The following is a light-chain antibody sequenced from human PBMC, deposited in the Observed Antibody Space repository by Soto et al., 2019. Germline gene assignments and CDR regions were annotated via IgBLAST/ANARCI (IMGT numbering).Light chain of an antibody. V-gene: IGLV1-40*01. CDR2: HNN. J-gene: IGLJ1*01. Sequence: QFVLTQPPSVSGAPGQRVTISCTGTSSNIGAGYHVHWYQQHPGLAPKLLISHNNNRPSGVPDRFSGSKSDTSASLAITGLQADDEADYYCQSYDNSLSGYVFGTGTKVTVL. CDR3: QSYDNSLSGYV. CDR1: SSNIGAGYH.